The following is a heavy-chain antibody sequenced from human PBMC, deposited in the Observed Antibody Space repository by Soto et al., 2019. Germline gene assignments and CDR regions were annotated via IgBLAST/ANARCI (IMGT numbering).Heavy chain of an antibody. V-gene: IGHV3-30*18. Sequence: PGGSLRLSCAASGFNFSSYGIHWVRQAPGRGLEWVAAISYDGSNVHYADSVKGRFTISRDNSKNTLYLQMNSLRAEDTAVFYCAKDEYYHDTSGYYIFDYWGQGTLVTVSS. CDR3: AKDEYYHDTSGYYIFDY. CDR2: ISYDGSNV. D-gene: IGHD3-22*01. CDR1: GFNFSSYG. J-gene: IGHJ4*02.